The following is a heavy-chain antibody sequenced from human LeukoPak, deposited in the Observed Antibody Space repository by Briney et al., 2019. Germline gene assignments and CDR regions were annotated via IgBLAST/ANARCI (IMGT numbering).Heavy chain of an antibody. CDR1: GDSISTYY. V-gene: IGHV4-4*07. D-gene: IGHD3-10*01. Sequence: SETLSLTCTVSGDSISTYYWSWIRQPAGKGLEWIGRIYNSGNTNYNPSLKSRVTISGDTSKNQFSLKLSSVTAADTAVYYCARDRYGSGGVDYWGQGTLVTVSS. CDR2: IYNSGNT. CDR3: ARDRYGSGGVDY. J-gene: IGHJ4*02.